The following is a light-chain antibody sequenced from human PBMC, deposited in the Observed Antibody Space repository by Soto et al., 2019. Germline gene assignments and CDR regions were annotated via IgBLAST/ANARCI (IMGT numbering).Light chain of an antibody. J-gene: IGKJ4*01. Sequence: EIVMTQSPATLSVSPGERVTVSYRASQNVYNKLAWYQHKPGQAPRLLISGASTGATGVPPRFSGSGSGTDFTLAVNSLQSEDIAVYYCQQYHNWPVTFGGGTKVDI. CDR1: QNVYNK. CDR2: GAS. V-gene: IGKV3-15*01. CDR3: QQYHNWPVT.